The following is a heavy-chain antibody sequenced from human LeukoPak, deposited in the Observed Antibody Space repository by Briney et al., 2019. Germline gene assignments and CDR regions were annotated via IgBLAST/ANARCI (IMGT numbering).Heavy chain of an antibody. CDR1: GFTFGDYA. V-gene: IGHV3-49*03. J-gene: IGHJ4*02. D-gene: IGHD3-10*01. CDR2: IRSKAYGGTT. Sequence: PGGSLRLSCTASGFTFGDYAMSWFRQAPGKGLEWVGFIRSKAYGGTTEYAASVKGRFTISRDDSKSIAYLQMNSLKTEDTAVYYCTRDWAAYYYGSGSSFDYWGQGTLVTVSS. CDR3: TRDWAAYYYGSGSSFDY.